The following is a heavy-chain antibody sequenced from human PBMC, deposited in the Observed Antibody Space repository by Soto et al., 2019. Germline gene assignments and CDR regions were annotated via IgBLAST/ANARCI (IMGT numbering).Heavy chain of an antibody. CDR1: GGSISSGGYY. CDR3: ARGAYSSSWYWFDP. V-gene: IGHV4-31*03. D-gene: IGHD6-13*01. J-gene: IGHJ5*02. Sequence: SETLSLTCTVSGGSISSGGYYWSWIRQHPGKGLEWIGYIYYSGSTYYNPSLKSRVTMSVDTSKNQFSLKLSPVTAEDTAVYYCARGAYSSSWYWFDPWGQGTLVTVSS. CDR2: IYYSGST.